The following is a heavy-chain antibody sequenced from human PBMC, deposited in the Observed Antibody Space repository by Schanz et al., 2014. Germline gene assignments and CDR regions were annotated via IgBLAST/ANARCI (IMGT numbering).Heavy chain of an antibody. J-gene: IGHJ4*02. D-gene: IGHD6-13*01. CDR1: GFTFSTYW. Sequence: EVQLVESGGGLVQPGGSLRLSCAASGFTFSTYWMHWVRQAPGKGLVWVSHINSDGTTTTYADSVKGRFTISRDNAENTLYLQMNSLRVEDTAVYYCARDGVDAAAGGNYWGQGTLVTVSS. CDR3: ARDGVDAAAGGNY. CDR2: INSDGTTT. V-gene: IGHV3-74*01.